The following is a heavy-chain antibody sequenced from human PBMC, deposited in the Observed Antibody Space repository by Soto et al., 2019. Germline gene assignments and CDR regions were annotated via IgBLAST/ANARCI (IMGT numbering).Heavy chain of an antibody. CDR1: GFTFSIYG. V-gene: IGHV3-30*18. D-gene: IGHD6-19*01. CDR2: ISYDGSNK. CDR3: AKDNTQTGIGAVAGPDY. Sequence: GGSLSLFCSASGFTFSIYGMHWVRQAPGKGLEWVAVISYDGSNKYYADSVKGRFTISRDNSKNTLYLQMNSLRAEDTAVYYCAKDNTQTGIGAVAGPDYWGQGTLVTVSS. J-gene: IGHJ4*02.